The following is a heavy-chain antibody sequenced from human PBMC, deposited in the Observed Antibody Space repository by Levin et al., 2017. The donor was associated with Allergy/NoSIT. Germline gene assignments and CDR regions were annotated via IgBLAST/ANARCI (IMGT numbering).Heavy chain of an antibody. CDR3: ARDTLDGSGIADAFDI. D-gene: IGHD3-10*01. CDR2: ISSNGGST. CDR1: GFTFSSYA. Sequence: ASVKVSCAASGFTFSSYAMHWVRQAPGKGLEYVSAISSNGGSTYYANSVKGRFTISRDNSKNTLYLQMGSLRAEDMAVYYCARDTLDGSGIADAFDIWGQGTMVTVSS. J-gene: IGHJ3*02. V-gene: IGHV3-64*01.